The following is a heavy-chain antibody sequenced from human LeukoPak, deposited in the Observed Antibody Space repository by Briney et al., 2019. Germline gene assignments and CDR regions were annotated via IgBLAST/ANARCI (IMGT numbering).Heavy chain of an antibody. V-gene: IGHV1-2*02. D-gene: IGHD5/OR15-5a*01. J-gene: IGHJ5*02. CDR3: ARAVYLGGNWFDP. CDR2: INPNSGGT. Sequence: ASVKVSCKASGYTFTAYYMHWVRQAPGQGLEWIGWINPNSGGTNYAQKFQGRVTMTRDMSISTAYMELSRLTSNDTAVYYCARAVYLGGNWFDPWGQGTLVTVSS. CDR1: GYTFTAYY.